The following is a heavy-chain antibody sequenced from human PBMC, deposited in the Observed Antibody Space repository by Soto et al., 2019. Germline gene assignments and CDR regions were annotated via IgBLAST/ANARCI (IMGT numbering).Heavy chain of an antibody. D-gene: IGHD3-10*01. CDR3: AGGGVRGVITRTRDYYGMDV. J-gene: IGHJ6*02. CDR2: VYPGDSDT. CDR1: GYSFTSFW. V-gene: IGHV5-51*01. Sequence: GESLKISCKGSGYSFTSFWISWVRQMPGKSLEWMGIVYPGDSDTRYSPSFQGQVTISADKSISTAYLQWSSLKASDTAMYYCAGGGVRGVITRTRDYYGMDVWGQGTTVTSP.